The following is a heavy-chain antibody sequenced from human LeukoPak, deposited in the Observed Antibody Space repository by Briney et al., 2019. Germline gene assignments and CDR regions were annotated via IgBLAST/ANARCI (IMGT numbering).Heavy chain of an antibody. V-gene: IGHV1-46*01. Sequence: ASVKVSCKASGYTFTSYGISWVRQAPGQGLEWMGIINPSGGSTSYAQKFQGRVTMTRDTSTSTVYMELSSLRSEDTAVYYCARESRGIAAAGTSLAVGWYFDYWGQGTLVTVSS. J-gene: IGHJ4*02. CDR1: GYTFTSYG. D-gene: IGHD6-13*01. CDR3: ARESRGIAAAGTSLAVGWYFDY. CDR2: INPSGGST.